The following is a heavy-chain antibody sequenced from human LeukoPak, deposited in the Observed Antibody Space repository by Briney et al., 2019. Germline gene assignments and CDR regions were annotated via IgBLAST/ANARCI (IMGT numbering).Heavy chain of an antibody. Sequence: PGGSLRLSCAASGFTFSSYSMNWVRQAPGKGLEWVSSISSSSSYIYYADSVKGRFTISRDNAKNSLYLQMNSLRAEDTAVYYCARDLGPASSHFDYWGQGTLVTVSS. CDR2: ISSSSSYI. J-gene: IGHJ4*02. D-gene: IGHD2-2*01. CDR3: ARDLGPASSHFDY. V-gene: IGHV3-21*01. CDR1: GFTFSSYS.